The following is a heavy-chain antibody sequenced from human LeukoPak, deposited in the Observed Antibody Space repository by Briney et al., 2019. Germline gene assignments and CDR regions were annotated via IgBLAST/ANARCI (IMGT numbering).Heavy chain of an antibody. J-gene: IGHJ4*02. D-gene: IGHD3-10*01. V-gene: IGHV4-59*08. CDR2: IYYSGST. Sequence: PSETLSLTCTVSGGSISSYYWSWIRQPPGKGLEWIGYIYYSGSTNYNPSLKSRVTISVDTSKNQFSLKLSSVTAADTAVYYCARLEDYYGSGSYRVGIDYWGQGTLVTVSS. CDR1: GGSISSYY. CDR3: ARLEDYYGSGSYRVGIDY.